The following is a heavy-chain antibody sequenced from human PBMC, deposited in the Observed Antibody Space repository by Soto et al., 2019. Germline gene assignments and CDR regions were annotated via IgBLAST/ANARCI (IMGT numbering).Heavy chain of an antibody. J-gene: IGHJ6*02. CDR1: GYTFTGYY. CDR3: ARVQGNYYGMDV. V-gene: IGHV1-2*04. CDR2: INPNSGGT. Sequence: QVQLVQSGAEVKKPGASVKVSCKASGYTFTGYYMHWVRQAPGQGIEWMGWINPNSGGTNYAQKFQVWVTMTRDTSISTAYMELSRLRSDDTAVYYCARVQGNYYGMDVWGQGTTVTVSS.